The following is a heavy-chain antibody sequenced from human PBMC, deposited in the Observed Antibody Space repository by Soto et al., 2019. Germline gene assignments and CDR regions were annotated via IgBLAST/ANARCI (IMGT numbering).Heavy chain of an antibody. Sequence: SETLSLTCTVSGGSISSYYWSWIRQPPGKGLEWIGYIYYSGSTNYNPSLKSRVTISVDTSKNQFSLKLSSVTAADTAVYYCACGYCSGGSCYGFDYWGQGTLVTVSS. CDR2: IYYSGST. V-gene: IGHV4-59*01. D-gene: IGHD2-15*01. CDR3: ACGYCSGGSCYGFDY. J-gene: IGHJ4*02. CDR1: GGSISSYY.